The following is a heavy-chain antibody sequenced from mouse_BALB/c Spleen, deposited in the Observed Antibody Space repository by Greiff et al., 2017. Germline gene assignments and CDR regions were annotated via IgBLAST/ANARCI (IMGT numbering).Heavy chain of an antibody. V-gene: IGHV5-9-4*01. J-gene: IGHJ3*01. Sequence: EVQLVESGGGLVKPGGSLKLSCAASGFTFSSYAMSWVRQSPEKRLEWVAEISSGGSYTYYPDTVTGRFTISRDNAKNTLYLEMSSLRSEDTAMYYCARDNGNWFAYWGQGTLVTVSA. CDR3: ARDNGNWFAY. CDR1: GFTFSSYA. CDR2: ISSGGSYT.